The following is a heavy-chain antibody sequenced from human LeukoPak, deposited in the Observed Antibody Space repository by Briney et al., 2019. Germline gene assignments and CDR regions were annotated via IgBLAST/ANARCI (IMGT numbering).Heavy chain of an antibody. CDR1: GFTFSSYD. D-gene: IGHD3-22*01. Sequence: GGSLRLSCAASGFTFSSYDMHWVRQATGKGLEWVSAIGTAGDTYYPGSVKGRFTISRDNAKNSLYLQMNSLRAEDTAVYYCARDSTYYDSSGHDYWGQGTLVTVSS. CDR2: IGTAGDT. V-gene: IGHV3-13*01. J-gene: IGHJ4*02. CDR3: ARDSTYYDSSGHDY.